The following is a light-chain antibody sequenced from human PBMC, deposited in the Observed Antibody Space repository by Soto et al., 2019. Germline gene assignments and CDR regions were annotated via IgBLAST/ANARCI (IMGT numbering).Light chain of an antibody. CDR3: HQYGSSPLT. CDR1: QNVYSNF. Sequence: ETVLTQSPGTLSSSPGDRATLSCRASQNVYSNFVGWYQQRPGQAPRLLIYGTSTRATDIPDRFSGSGSGTDFTLTISRLEPDDFAVYFCHQYGSSPLTFGPGTKVDF. J-gene: IGKJ3*01. V-gene: IGKV3-20*01. CDR2: GTS.